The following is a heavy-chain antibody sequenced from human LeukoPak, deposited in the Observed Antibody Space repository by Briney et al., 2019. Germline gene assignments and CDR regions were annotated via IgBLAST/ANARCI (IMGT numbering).Heavy chain of an antibody. D-gene: IGHD3-10*01. CDR2: IYYSGST. CDR1: GGSISSYY. V-gene: IGHV4-59*01. Sequence: SETLSLTCTVSGGSISSYYWSWIRQPPGKGLEWIGYIYYSGSTNYNPSLKSRVTISVDTSKNQFSLKLSSVTAADTAVYYCALVRENWFDPWGQGTLVTVSS. CDR3: ALVRENWFDP. J-gene: IGHJ5*02.